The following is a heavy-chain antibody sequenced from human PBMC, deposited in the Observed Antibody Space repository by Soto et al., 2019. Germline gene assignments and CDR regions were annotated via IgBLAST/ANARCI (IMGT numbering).Heavy chain of an antibody. J-gene: IGHJ6*02. V-gene: IGHV1-69*06. CDR2: IIPIFGTA. D-gene: IGHD4-17*01. CDR3: AGGGPVTTWWLLNYGIDV. Sequence: QVQLVQSGAEVKKPGSSVTVSCKASGGTFSSYAISWVRQAPGQGLEWLGGIIPIFGTANYAQKFQGRVTITADKSTSTAYLELGRLGCEDTAVYFCAGGGPVTTWWLLNYGIDVWGQGTTVTVSS. CDR1: GGTFSSYA.